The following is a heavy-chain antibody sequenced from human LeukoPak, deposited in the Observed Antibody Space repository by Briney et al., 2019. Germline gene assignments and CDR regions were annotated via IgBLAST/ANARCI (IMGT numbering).Heavy chain of an antibody. CDR2: IKQDGSEK. J-gene: IGHJ4*02. V-gene: IGHV3-7*01. CDR3: ARDFFYGDYAGY. D-gene: IGHD4-17*01. Sequence: GGSLRLPCTASGFTFGDYAMSWVRQAPGKGLEWVANIKQDGSEKYYVDSVKGRFTISRDNAKNSLYLQMNSLRAEDTAVYYCARDFFYGDYAGYWGQGTLVTVSS. CDR1: GFTFGDYA.